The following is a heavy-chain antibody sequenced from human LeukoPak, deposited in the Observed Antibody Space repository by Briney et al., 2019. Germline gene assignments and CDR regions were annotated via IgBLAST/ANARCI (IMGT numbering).Heavy chain of an antibody. J-gene: IGHJ3*02. CDR3: ARDHIYAFAI. Sequence: TGGSLRLSCAASGFSFSTYSMKWVRQAPGAGLEWISYIGITSSSIYYADSVKGRFTISRDDAKNSVYLQMNSLRDEDTAVYYCARDHIYAFAIWGQGPMVSVSS. CDR2: IGITSSSI. D-gene: IGHD2-21*01. V-gene: IGHV3-48*02. CDR1: GFSFSTYS.